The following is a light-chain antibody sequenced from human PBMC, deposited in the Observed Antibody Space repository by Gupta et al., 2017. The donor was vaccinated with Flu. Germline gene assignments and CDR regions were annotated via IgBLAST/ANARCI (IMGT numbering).Light chain of an antibody. V-gene: IGKV3-20*01. CDR3: QQGGSAPVT. J-gene: IGKJ4*01. Sequence: DIVLTQSPGTLSLSPGERATLSCGASQNINNNCLAWYQQRHGQAPRLLIHAASRRATGIPDRFSGSGSGTDFTLTISGLEPEDFAIYYCQQGGSAPVTFGWGTRVEIK. CDR1: QNINNNC. CDR2: AAS.